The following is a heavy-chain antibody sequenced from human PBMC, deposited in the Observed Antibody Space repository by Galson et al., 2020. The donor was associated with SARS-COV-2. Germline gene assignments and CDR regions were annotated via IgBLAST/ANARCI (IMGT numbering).Heavy chain of an antibody. CDR2: ISAYNGNT. CDR3: ARALAVAGTSPPLDY. Sequence: ASVKVSCKASGYTFTNYGISWVRQAPGQGLEWMGWISAYNGNTNYAQNLQGRVTMTTDTSTSTAYMELRSLRSDDTAIYYCARALAVAGTSPPLDYWGQGTLVTVSS. CDR1: GYTFTNYG. V-gene: IGHV1-18*01. J-gene: IGHJ4*02. D-gene: IGHD6-19*01.